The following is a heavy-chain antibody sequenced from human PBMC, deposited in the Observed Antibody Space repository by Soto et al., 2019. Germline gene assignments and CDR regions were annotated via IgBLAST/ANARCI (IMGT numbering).Heavy chain of an antibody. CDR2: INAGNGNT. D-gene: IGHD6-13*01. J-gene: IGHJ5*02. CDR3: ARTGSSSWYWFDP. V-gene: IGHV1-3*01. CDR1: GYSFTSYA. Sequence: QVQLVQSGAEVKKPGASVKVSCKASGYSFTSYAMHWVRQAPGQRLEWMGWINAGNGNTKYSQKFQGRVTITRDTSASTAYMELSSLRSEDTAVYYCARTGSSSWYWFDPWGQGTLVTVSS.